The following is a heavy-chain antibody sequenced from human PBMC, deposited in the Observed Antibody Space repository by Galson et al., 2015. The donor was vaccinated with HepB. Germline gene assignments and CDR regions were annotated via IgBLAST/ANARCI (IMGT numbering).Heavy chain of an antibody. J-gene: IGHJ4*02. CDR2: ISYDGSNK. D-gene: IGHD3-10*01. Sequence: SLRLSCAASGFTFGSYGMHWVRQAPGKGLEWVAVISYDGSNKYYADSVKGRFTISRDNSKNTLYLQMNSLRAEDTAVYYCVRYGGSGSYYVDYWGQGTLVTVSS. V-gene: IGHV3-30*03. CDR3: VRYGGSGSYYVDY. CDR1: GFTFGSYG.